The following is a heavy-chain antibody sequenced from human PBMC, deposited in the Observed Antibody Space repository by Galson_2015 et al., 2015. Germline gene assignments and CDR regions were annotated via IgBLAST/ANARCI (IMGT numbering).Heavy chain of an antibody. J-gene: IGHJ4*02. D-gene: IGHD3-3*01. Sequence: SLRLSCAASGFTFRSYGMHWVRQAPGKGLEWVAAIWYDGSNKYYADSVKGRFTISRDNSKNTLYLQMDSLRAEDTAVYYCARAQEIYDFHGFDYWGQGTLVTVSS. CDR1: GFTFRSYG. CDR3: ARAQEIYDFHGFDY. V-gene: IGHV3-33*01. CDR2: IWYDGSNK.